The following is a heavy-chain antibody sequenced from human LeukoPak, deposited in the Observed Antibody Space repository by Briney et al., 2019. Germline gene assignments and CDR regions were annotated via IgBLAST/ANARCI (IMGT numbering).Heavy chain of an antibody. Sequence: GGSLRLSCAASGFTFSSYEMNWVRQAPGKGLEWVSYISSSGSTIYYADSVKGRFTISRDNAKNSLYLQMNSLRAEDTAVYYCARDFDRRTRKIGRDSLYYYYYMDVWGKGTTVTVSS. CDR1: GFTFSSYE. CDR2: ISSSGSTI. CDR3: ARDFDRRTRKIGRDSLYYYYYMDV. J-gene: IGHJ6*03. D-gene: IGHD3-9*01. V-gene: IGHV3-48*03.